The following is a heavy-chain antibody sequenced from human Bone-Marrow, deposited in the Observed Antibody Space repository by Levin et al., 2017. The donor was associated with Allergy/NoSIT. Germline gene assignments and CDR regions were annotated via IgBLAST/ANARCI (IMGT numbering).Heavy chain of an antibody. Sequence: GESLKISCAASGFILRTSDMNWVRQAPGKGLEWISFITKPSRTISYADSVKGRFTVSRDNAKNLLYLDMNSLRAEDTAVYYCVTDESGYEDFDYWGQGTLVTVSS. D-gene: IGHD6-13*01. V-gene: IGHV3-48*01. CDR1: GFILRTSD. CDR2: ITKPSRTI. J-gene: IGHJ4*02. CDR3: VTDESGYEDFDY.